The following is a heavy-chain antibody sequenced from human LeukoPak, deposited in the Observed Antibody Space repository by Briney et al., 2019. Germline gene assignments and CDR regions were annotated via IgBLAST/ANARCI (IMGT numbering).Heavy chain of an antibody. V-gene: IGHV3-21*01. CDR1: GFTFSSYS. CDR2: ISSSSSYI. CDR3: ARDRASQLRFLEWLFCGDY. J-gene: IGHJ4*02. Sequence: PGGSLRLSCAASGFTFSSYSMNWVRQAPGKGLEWVSSISSSSSYIYYADSVKGRFTISRDNAKNSLYLQMNSLRAEDTAVYYCARDRASQLRFLEWLFCGDYWGQGTLVTVSS. D-gene: IGHD3-3*01.